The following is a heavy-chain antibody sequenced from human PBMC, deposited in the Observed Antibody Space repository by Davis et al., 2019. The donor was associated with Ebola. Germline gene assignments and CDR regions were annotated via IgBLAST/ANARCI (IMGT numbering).Heavy chain of an antibody. J-gene: IGHJ5*02. V-gene: IGHV4-39*07. D-gene: IGHD3/OR15-3a*01. CDR1: RDSITDTNFY. Sequence: PSETLSLTCAVSRDSITDTNFYWAWLRQSPGKGLEWIGSINYSGRTYYSPSLKSRVTISVDTSKSQFSLMLNSVTAADTAVYYCVKERVFQFLDWASSTFYDSFDPWGQGTLVTVSS. CDR3: VKERVFQFLDWASSTFYDSFDP. CDR2: INYSGRT.